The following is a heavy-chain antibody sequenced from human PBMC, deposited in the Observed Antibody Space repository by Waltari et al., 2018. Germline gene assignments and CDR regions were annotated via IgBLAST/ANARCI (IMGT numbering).Heavy chain of an antibody. CDR1: GFTSSPYN. CDR3: ARDHEYGGKADY. J-gene: IGHJ4*02. V-gene: IGHV3-21*01. Sequence: EVQLVESGGGVVKPGGSLRLSCGASGFTSSPYNMNWVRQAPGKGLEWVSIISYSSSYIYYADSVKGRFTVSRDNAKSSLYLQMNSLRAEDTAVYYCARDHEYGGKADYWGQGTLVTISS. CDR2: ISYSSSYI. D-gene: IGHD4-17*01.